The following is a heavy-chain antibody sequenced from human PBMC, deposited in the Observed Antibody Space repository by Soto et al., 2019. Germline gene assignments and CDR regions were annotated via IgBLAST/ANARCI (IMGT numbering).Heavy chain of an antibody. D-gene: IGHD6-13*01. CDR2: ISWNSGSI. CDR1: GFTFDDYA. CDR3: AKGDSSSFYYGRDV. V-gene: IGHV3-9*01. J-gene: IGHJ6*02. Sequence: EVQLVESGGGLVQPGRSLRLSCAASGFTFDDYAMHWVRQAPGKGLEWVSGISWNSGSIGYADSVKGRFTISRDNAKNSLYLSMNSLVVEATALYYCAKGDSSSFYYGRDVWGQGTTVTVTS.